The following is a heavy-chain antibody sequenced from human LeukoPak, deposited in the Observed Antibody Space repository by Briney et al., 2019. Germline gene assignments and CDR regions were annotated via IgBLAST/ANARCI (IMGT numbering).Heavy chain of an antibody. CDR3: ARVGPSSGSFFDY. D-gene: IGHD1-26*01. CDR2: ISSSSSYI. CDR1: GFTFSSYS. J-gene: IGHJ4*02. V-gene: IGHV3-21*01. Sequence: GGSLRLSCAASGFTFSSYSMNWVRQAPGKGLEWVSSISSSSSYIYYADPVKGRFTISRDNAKNSLYLQMNSLRAEDTAVYYCARVGPSSGSFFDYWGQGTLVTVSS.